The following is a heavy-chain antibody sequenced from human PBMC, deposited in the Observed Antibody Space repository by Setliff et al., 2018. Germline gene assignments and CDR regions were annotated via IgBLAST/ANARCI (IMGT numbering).Heavy chain of an antibody. CDR1: GGSFSGYF. V-gene: IGHV4-34*01. CDR3: VRDLHWGFDY. Sequence: SETLSLTCDVFGGSFSGYFWAWIRQSPGKGLEWIGDVNDSGSANYKPSLKSRLTISRDTSKNQLSLNLSSVTAEDTAVYYCVRDLHWGFDYWGLGTLVTVSS. J-gene: IGHJ4*02. CDR2: VNDSGSA. D-gene: IGHD7-27*01.